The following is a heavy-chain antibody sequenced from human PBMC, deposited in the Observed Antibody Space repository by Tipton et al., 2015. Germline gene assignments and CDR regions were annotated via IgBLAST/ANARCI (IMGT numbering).Heavy chain of an antibody. CDR2: IFTSGST. CDR3: ARNSMVGDQGLDS. V-gene: IGHV4-4*07. D-gene: IGHD1-26*01. CDR1: SGSIGSYY. J-gene: IGHJ4*02. Sequence: TLSLTCTVSSGSIGSYYWNWIRQPAGKGLEWIGRIFTSGSTSYKPSLRGRVTMSIDTSKNQFSLSLTSVTAADTAVYYCARNSMVGDQGLDSWGQGLLVTVSS.